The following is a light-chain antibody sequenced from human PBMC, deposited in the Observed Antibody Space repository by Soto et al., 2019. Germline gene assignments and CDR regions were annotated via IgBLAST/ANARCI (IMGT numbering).Light chain of an antibody. V-gene: IGLV8-61*01. CDR1: SGSVSTSYY. Sequence: QTVVTQEPSFSVSPGGTVTLTCGLSSGSVSTSYYPSWYQQTPGQASRTLIYSTNARSSGVPDRFSGSILGNKAALTITGAQADDESAYYCVLYMGSGIWVFGGGTKVTV. CDR2: STN. J-gene: IGLJ3*02. CDR3: VLYMGSGIWV.